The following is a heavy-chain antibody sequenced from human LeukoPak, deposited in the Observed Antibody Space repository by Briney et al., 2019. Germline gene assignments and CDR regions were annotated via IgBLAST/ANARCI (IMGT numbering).Heavy chain of an antibody. D-gene: IGHD3-10*01. CDR3: ARVIRDLGRPEYFQH. Sequence: GGSLRLSCAASGFTFSSHAMSWVRQAPGKGLEWVSAISGSGGSTYYADSVKGRFTISRDNSKNTLYLQVNSLRAEDTTVYFCARVIRDLGRPEYFQHWGQGTLVTVSS. CDR2: ISGSGGST. CDR1: GFTFSSHA. J-gene: IGHJ1*01. V-gene: IGHV3-23*01.